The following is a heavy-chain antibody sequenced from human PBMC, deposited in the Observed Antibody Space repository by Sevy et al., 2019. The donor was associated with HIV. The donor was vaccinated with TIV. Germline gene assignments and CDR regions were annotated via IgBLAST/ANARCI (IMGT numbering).Heavy chain of an antibody. J-gene: IGHJ6*02. D-gene: IGHD1-26*01. V-gene: IGHV4-61*01. CDR3: ARDGSPVGLGGMDV. Sequence: PSETLSLTCTVSGGSVSSGSYYWSWIRQPPGKGLEWIGYIYYSGSTNYNPSLKSRVTISVDTSKNQFSLKLSSVTAADTAVYYCARDGSPVGLGGMDVWGQGTTVTVSS. CDR1: GGSVSSGSYY. CDR2: IYYSGST.